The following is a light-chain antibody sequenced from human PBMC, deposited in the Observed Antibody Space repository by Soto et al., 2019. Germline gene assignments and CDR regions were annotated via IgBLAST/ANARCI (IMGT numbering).Light chain of an antibody. CDR1: QSVSSN. CDR3: QQYNNWPRT. J-gene: IGKJ1*01. CDR2: GAS. Sequence: EIVMTQSPATLSVSPGERATLSCRASQSVSSNLAWYQQKPGQAPRFLIYGASTRATGIPATFSGSGSGTEFTLTISSLQSEDFAVYYCQQYNNWPRTFGQGTKVEI. V-gene: IGKV3-15*01.